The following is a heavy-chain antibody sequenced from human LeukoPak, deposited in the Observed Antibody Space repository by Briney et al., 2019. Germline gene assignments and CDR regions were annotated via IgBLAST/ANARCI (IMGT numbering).Heavy chain of an antibody. D-gene: IGHD1-26*01. CDR1: GYTLTELS. J-gene: IGHJ6*03. CDR3: ARVPAGDYYYYYMDV. V-gene: IGHV1-2*02. Sequence: GASVKVSCKVSGYTLTELSMHWVRQAPGQGLEWMGWINPNSGGTNYAQKFQGRVTMTRDTSISTAYMELSRLRSDDTAVYYCARVPAGDYYYYYMDVWGKGTTVTVSS. CDR2: INPNSGGT.